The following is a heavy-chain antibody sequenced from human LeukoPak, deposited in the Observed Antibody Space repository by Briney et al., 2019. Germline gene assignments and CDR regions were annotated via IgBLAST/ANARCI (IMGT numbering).Heavy chain of an antibody. CDR1: GGTFSSYA. CDR3: ASLYCSSTSCYDGGLYYYYGMDV. Sequence: GASVKVSCKASGGTFSSYAISWVRQAPGQGLEWMGGIIPIFGTANYAQKFQGRVTITADESTSTAYMELSSLRSEDTAVYYCASLYCSSTSCYDGGLYYYYGMDVWGQGTTVTVSS. V-gene: IGHV1-69*13. J-gene: IGHJ6*02. CDR2: IIPIFGTA. D-gene: IGHD2-2*01.